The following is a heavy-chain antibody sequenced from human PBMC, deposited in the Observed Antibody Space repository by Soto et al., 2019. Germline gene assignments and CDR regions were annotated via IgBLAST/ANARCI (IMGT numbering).Heavy chain of an antibody. V-gene: IGHV4-38-2*02. CDR1: DYSISSGYY. CDR2: IYHSGST. Sequence: PSETLSLTCGVSDYSISSGYYWAWIRQPPGKGLEWLGSIYHSGSTYQNPSHSSRVTISVDTSRNKFSLRLSSVTAADTAVYYCARDRDGYNYAFDIWGQGTVVTVSS. D-gene: IGHD5-12*01. J-gene: IGHJ3*02. CDR3: ARDRDGYNYAFDI.